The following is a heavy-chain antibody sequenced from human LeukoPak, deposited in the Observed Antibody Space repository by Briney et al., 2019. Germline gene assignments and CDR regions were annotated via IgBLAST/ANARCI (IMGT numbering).Heavy chain of an antibody. D-gene: IGHD1-26*01. CDR3: AAEVGATNY. CDR1: GGSISSHY. Sequence: SETLSLTCTVSGGSISSHYWSWIRQPPGKGLEWIGYIYYSGSTNYNPSPKSRVTISVDTSKNQFSLKLSSVTAADTAVYYCAAEVGATNYWGQGTLVTVSS. CDR2: IYYSGST. V-gene: IGHV4-59*11. J-gene: IGHJ4*02.